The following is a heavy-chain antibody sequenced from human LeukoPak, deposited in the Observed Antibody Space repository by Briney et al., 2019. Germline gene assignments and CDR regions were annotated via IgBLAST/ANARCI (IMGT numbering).Heavy chain of an antibody. V-gene: IGHV4-34*01. D-gene: IGHD6-19*01. CDR2: INHSGST. CDR3: ARVAVAGTRGWFDP. CDR1: GGSFSGYY. J-gene: IGHJ5*02. Sequence: PSETLSLTCAVYGGSFSGYYWSWIRQPPGKGLEWIGEINHSGSTNYNPSLKSQVTISVDTSKNQFSLKLSSVTAADTAVYYCARVAVAGTRGWFDPWGQGTLVTVSS.